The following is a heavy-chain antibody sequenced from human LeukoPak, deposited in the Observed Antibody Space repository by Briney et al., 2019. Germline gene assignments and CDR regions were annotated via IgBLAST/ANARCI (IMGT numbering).Heavy chain of an antibody. J-gene: IGHJ6*04. CDR1: GYSFTSYW. CDR3: AIPVVPAAWTNYYYYYGMDV. D-gene: IGHD2-2*01. Sequence: GESLKISCKGSGYSFTSYWISWVRQMPGKGLEWMGRIDPSDSYTNYSPSFQGHVTISADKSISTAYLQWSSLKASDTAMYYCAIPVVPAAWTNYYYYYGMDVWGKGTTVTVSS. V-gene: IGHV5-10-1*01. CDR2: IDPSDSYT.